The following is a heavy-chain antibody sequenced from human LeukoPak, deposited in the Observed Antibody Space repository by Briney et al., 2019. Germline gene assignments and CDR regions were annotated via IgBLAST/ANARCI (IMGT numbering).Heavy chain of an antibody. Sequence: SETLSLTCTVSGGSISLYYWNWIRQPAGKGLEWIGLLHPSGSTTYNPSLESRVTMSLDTSNNQFSLNLTSVTAADTAVYYCAKAPKQLPHYWGQGTLVTVSS. CDR3: AKAPKQLPHY. V-gene: IGHV4-4*07. J-gene: IGHJ4*02. D-gene: IGHD6-13*01. CDR2: LHPSGST. CDR1: GGSISLYY.